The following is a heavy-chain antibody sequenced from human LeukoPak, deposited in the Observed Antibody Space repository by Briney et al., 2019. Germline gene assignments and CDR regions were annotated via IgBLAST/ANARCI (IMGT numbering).Heavy chain of an antibody. CDR3: AKHDTLFGAAHYYMDV. D-gene: IGHD3-3*01. J-gene: IGHJ6*03. CDR1: GGSISTYY. V-gene: IGHV4-4*09. CDR2: IYISGNT. Sequence: SETLSLTCAVYGGSISTYYWSWIRQPPGKGLEWIGYIYISGNTNYNPSLESRVTISLDTSKNHFSLNLSSVTAADTAVYYCAKHDTLFGAAHYYMDVWGKGTTVTVSS.